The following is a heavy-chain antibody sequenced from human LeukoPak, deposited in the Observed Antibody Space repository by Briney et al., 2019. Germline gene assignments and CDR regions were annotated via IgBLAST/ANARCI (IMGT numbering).Heavy chain of an antibody. CDR3: ASAREYCDTAECYEYFQH. CDR1: GVTVGTNS. J-gene: IGHJ1*01. Sequence: PGGSLRLSCAASGVTVGTNSMSWVRQSPGKGLQWVSVIYSGGSTYYAASVNGRFTISRDNSRNSLLLQMNSLRAEDTALYYCASAREYCDTAECYEYFQHWGQGTPVTVSS. CDR2: IYSGGST. D-gene: IGHD2/OR15-2a*01. V-gene: IGHV3-53*01.